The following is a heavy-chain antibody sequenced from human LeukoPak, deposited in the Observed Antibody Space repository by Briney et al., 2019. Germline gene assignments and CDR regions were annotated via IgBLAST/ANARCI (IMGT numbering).Heavy chain of an antibody. CDR2: ISYDGSNK. CDR1: GGTFSSYA. Sequence: SCKASGGTFSSYAMHWVRQAPGKGLEWVAVISYDGSNKYYADSVKGRFTISRDNSKNTLYLQMNSLRAEDTAVYYCARGLGYSWYYFDYWGQGTLVTVSS. V-gene: IGHV3-30-3*01. CDR3: ARGLGYSWYYFDY. J-gene: IGHJ4*02. D-gene: IGHD2-15*01.